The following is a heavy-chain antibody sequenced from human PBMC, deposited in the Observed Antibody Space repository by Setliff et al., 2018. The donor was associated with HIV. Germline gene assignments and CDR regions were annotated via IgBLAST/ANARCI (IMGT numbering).Heavy chain of an antibody. CDR3: GRDTGYCSSTSCYGVVDY. D-gene: IGHD2-2*01. CDR2: IYSGST. V-gene: IGHV4-39*02. Sequence: SETLSLTCTVSGGSISSSSYYWGWIRQPPGKGLGWIGSIYSGSTYYNPSLKSRVTISVDTSKNHYSLKLSSVTAADTAVYYCGRDTGYCSSTSCYGVVDYWGQGTRVTVSS. CDR1: GGSISSSSYY. J-gene: IGHJ4*02.